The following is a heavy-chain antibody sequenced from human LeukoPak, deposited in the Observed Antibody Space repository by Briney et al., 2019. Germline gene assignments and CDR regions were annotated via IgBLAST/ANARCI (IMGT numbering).Heavy chain of an antibody. Sequence: PSETLSLTCTVSGGSISSYYWTWIRQPPGKGLEWIGCIYYSGSTNYNPSLKSRVTISVDTSKNQFSLKLSSVTAADTALYYCARLGTGWFADYWGQGTLVTVSS. CDR1: GGSISSYY. D-gene: IGHD6-19*01. CDR3: ARLGTGWFADY. J-gene: IGHJ4*02. V-gene: IGHV4-59*08. CDR2: IYYSGST.